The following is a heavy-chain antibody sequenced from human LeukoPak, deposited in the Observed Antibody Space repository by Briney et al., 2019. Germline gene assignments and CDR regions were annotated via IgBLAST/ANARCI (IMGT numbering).Heavy chain of an antibody. V-gene: IGHV4-34*01. CDR1: GGSFSGYY. CDR2: INHSGST. J-gene: IGHJ4*02. CDR3: ATVYYDFWSGYFGFDY. D-gene: IGHD3-3*01. Sequence: SETLSLTCAVYGGSFSGYYWSWIRQPPGKGLEWIGEINHSGSTNYNPSLKSRVTISVDTSKDQFSLKLSSVTAADTAVYYCATVYYDFWSGYFGFDYWGQGTLVTVSS.